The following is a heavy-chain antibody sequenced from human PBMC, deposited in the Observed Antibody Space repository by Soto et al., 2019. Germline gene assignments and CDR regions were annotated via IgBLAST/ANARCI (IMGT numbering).Heavy chain of an antibody. CDR1: GGSISSYY. J-gene: IGHJ4*02. V-gene: IGHV4-59*01. CDR3: ASGYSSSWYFY. CDR2: IYYSGST. D-gene: IGHD6-13*01. Sequence: PSETLSLTCTVSGGSISSYYWSWIRQPPGKGLEWIGYIYYSGSTNYNPSLKSRVTITRDTSASTAYMELSSLRSEDTAVYYCASGYSSSWYFYWGQGTLVTVSS.